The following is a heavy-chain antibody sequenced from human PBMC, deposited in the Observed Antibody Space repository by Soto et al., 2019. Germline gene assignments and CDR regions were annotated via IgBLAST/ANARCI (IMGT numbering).Heavy chain of an antibody. CDR3: ARLNGYCISTNCHGYYGMDV. V-gene: IGHV4-39*01. Sequence: PSDTLSLTCSVSGGFVSSSSYSWGWIRQSPGKGLEWIGTMYSSENTYYNPSLLSRVTISVDTSKNEFSLRLSSVTAADTAVYYCARLNGYCISTNCHGYYGMDVWGQGTTVTVSS. CDR1: GGFVSSSSYS. D-gene: IGHD2-2*03. CDR2: MYSSENT. J-gene: IGHJ6*02.